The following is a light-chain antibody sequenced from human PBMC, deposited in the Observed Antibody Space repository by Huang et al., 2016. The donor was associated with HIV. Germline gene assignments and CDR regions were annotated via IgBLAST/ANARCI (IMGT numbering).Light chain of an antibody. CDR1: QNINTH. Sequence: EIVLTQSPATLSFFPGQRVSLSCRASQNINTHLAWYQQRPGQPPRLLIYDASSRGPGVAARFSGSGAGTDFTITISSLESEDFATYYCQQRVNGLTFGGGTEV. CDR3: QQRVNGLT. J-gene: IGKJ4*01. CDR2: DAS. V-gene: IGKV3-11*01.